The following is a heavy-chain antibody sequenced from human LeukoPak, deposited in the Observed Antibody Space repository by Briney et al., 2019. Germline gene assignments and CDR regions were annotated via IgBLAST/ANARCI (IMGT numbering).Heavy chain of an antibody. CDR2: VSSSSRDI. V-gene: IGHV3-21*04. Sequence: SLGSLRLSCAASGFTFSTYTMIWVRQTPGKGLEWVSSVSSSSRDIYYADSVKGRFTISRDNSKNTLYLQMNSLRAEDTAVYYCARDPRWGATTSGNDYWGQGTLVTVSS. J-gene: IGHJ4*02. D-gene: IGHD1-26*01. CDR1: GFTFSTYT. CDR3: ARDPRWGATTSGNDY.